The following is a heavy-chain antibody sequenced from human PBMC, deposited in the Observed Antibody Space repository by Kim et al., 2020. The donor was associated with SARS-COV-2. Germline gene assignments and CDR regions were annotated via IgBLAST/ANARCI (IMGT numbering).Heavy chain of an antibody. CDR2: ISWNSGSI. D-gene: IGHD2-2*01. CDR1: GFTFDDYA. V-gene: IGHV3-9*01. Sequence: GGSLRLSCAASGFTFDDYAMHWVRQAPGKGLEWVSGISWNSGSIGYADSVKGRFTISRDNAKNSLYLQMNSLRAEDTALYYCAKDNGAVPAAMTYFDCWGAGALVTVS. CDR3: AKDNGAVPAAMTYFDC. J-gene: IGHJ4*02.